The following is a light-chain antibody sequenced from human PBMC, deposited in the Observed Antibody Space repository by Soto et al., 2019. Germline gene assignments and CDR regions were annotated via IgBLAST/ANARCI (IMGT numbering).Light chain of an antibody. CDR2: GAS. CDR1: QSVSSN. Sequence: DIVLTQSQSTLSLSPGERATLSCRASQSVSSNLAWYQQKPGQAPRLLIYGASTRATGIPARFSGSGSGTEFTLTINSLQSEDFAVYYCQQYNNWPRTFGQGTKVDIK. J-gene: IGKJ1*01. V-gene: IGKV3-15*01. CDR3: QQYNNWPRT.